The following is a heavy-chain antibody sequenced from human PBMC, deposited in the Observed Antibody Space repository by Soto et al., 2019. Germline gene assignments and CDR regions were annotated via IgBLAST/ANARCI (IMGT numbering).Heavy chain of an antibody. CDR2: ISWHSGSI. Sequence: EVQLVESGGGLVQPGRSLRLSCAASGFTFDDYAMHWVRQAPGKGLEWVSGISWHSGSIGYADSVKGRFTISSDNAKNPLYLQMNSLRAEDTALYYCAKDIDVVAAAHFDYWGQGSLVTVCS. CDR3: AKDIDVVAAAHFDY. CDR1: GFTFDDYA. V-gene: IGHV3-9*01. D-gene: IGHD2-2*01. J-gene: IGHJ4*02.